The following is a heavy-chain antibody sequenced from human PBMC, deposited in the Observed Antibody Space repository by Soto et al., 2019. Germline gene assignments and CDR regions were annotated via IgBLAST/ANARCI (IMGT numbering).Heavy chain of an antibody. CDR3: ARTKCSGGSCYSWSLDY. J-gene: IGHJ4*02. CDR2: RYYGEST. D-gene: IGHD2-15*01. V-gene: IGHV4-31*03. Sequence: SETLSLTCTVSGGSITTGGYYWSWIRQLPGKGLEWIGHRYYGESTYYNPSLKSRVSISLDTSKNQFSLKLSFVTAADTAMYYCARTKCSGGSCYSWSLDYWGQGTPVTVSS. CDR1: GGSITTGGYY.